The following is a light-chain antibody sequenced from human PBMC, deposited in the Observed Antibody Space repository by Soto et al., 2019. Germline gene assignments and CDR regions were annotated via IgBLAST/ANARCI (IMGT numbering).Light chain of an antibody. V-gene: IGLV2-14*01. J-gene: IGLJ2*01. Sequence: QSALTQPASVSGSPGQSITISCTGTSSDVGTYNYISWYQQHAGKVPKLIIYDVSKWPSGVSDRFSGSKSGNTASLTISGLQAEDEADYYCSSYTSSSTLVFGGGTKLTVL. CDR1: SSDVGTYNY. CDR3: SSYTSSSTLV. CDR2: DVS.